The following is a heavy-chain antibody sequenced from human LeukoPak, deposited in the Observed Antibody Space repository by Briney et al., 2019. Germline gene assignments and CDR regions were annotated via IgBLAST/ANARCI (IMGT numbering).Heavy chain of an antibody. V-gene: IGHV4-59*01. CDR3: ARRTSYDTLVGYKYWYFDL. J-gene: IGHJ2*01. Sequence: SETLSLTCTVSGGSISNYYWSWLRQPPGKGLECFGYFSDSESTNFNPSLKSRVTMSVDTSKNQLSLKLSSVTAADTAIHYCARRTSYDTLVGYKYWYFDLWGRGTPVTVSS. CDR1: GGSISNYY. D-gene: IGHD3-9*01. CDR2: FSDSEST.